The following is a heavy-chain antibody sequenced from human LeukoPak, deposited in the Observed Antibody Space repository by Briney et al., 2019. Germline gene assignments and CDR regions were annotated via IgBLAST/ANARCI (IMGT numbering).Heavy chain of an antibody. CDR1: GFTFSSYE. D-gene: IGHD6-13*01. J-gene: IGHJ4*02. CDR3: ARVAGSSWYYYFDY. V-gene: IGHV3-48*03. CDR2: ISSSGSTI. Sequence: HPGGSLRLSCAASGFTFSSYEMNWVRQAPGKGLEWVPYISSSGSTIYYADSVKGRVTISRDNAKNSLYLQMNSLRAEDTAVYYCARVAGSSWYYYFDYWGQGTLVTVSS.